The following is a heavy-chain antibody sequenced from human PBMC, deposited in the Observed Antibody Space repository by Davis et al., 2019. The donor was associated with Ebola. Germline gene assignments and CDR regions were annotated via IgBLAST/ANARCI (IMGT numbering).Heavy chain of an antibody. J-gene: IGHJ4*02. CDR2: ISGSGGST. Sequence: GESLKISCAASGFTFSSYAMSWVRQAPGKGLEWVSAISGSGGSTYYADSVKGRFTISRDDSKNTAYLQMNSLKTEDTAVYYCTSAYGDWDYWGQGTLVTVSS. CDR3: TSAYGDWDY. V-gene: IGHV3-23*01. CDR1: GFTFSSYA. D-gene: IGHD4-17*01.